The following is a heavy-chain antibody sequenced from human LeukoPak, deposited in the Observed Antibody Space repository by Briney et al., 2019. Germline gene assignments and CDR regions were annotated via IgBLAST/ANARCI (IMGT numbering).Heavy chain of an antibody. V-gene: IGHV1-2*02. Sequence: ASVKVSCKASGYTFVRYGLNWVRQAPGQGLEWMGWINPNSGGTNYAQKFQGRVTMTRDTSISTAYMELSRLRSDDTAVYYCARDLRSGWYGSTVDYWGQGTLVTVSS. J-gene: IGHJ4*02. CDR3: ARDLRSGWYGSTVDY. CDR1: GYTFVRYG. CDR2: INPNSGGT. D-gene: IGHD6-19*01.